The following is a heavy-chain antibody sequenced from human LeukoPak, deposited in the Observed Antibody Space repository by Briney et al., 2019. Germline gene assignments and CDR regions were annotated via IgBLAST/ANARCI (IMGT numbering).Heavy chain of an antibody. J-gene: IGHJ5*02. V-gene: IGHV4-39*07. CDR1: GGSISSSSYY. D-gene: IGHD2-21*02. Sequence: SETLSLTCTVSGGSISSSSYYWGWIRQPLGKGLEWIGSIYYSGSTYYNPSLKSRVTISVDTSKNQFSLKLSSVTAADTAVYYCARDTATQSNWFDPWGQGTLVTVSS. CDR2: IYYSGST. CDR3: ARDTATQSNWFDP.